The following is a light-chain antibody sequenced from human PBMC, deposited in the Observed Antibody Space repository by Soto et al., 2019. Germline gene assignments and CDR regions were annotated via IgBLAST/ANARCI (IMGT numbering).Light chain of an antibody. CDR1: TSNIGNNY. Sequence: QSVLTQPPSVSAAPGQMVTISCSGSTSNIGNNYVSWYRQVPGTAHKLLIYDNNKRPSGVPDRISGSKSGTSATLGITGLQTGDQDDYYCGTWDSSLSAEIFGGGTKLTVL. V-gene: IGLV1-51*01. CDR2: DNN. CDR3: GTWDSSLSAEI. J-gene: IGLJ2*01.